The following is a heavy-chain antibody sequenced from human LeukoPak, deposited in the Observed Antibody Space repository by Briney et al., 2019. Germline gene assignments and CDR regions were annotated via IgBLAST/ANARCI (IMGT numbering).Heavy chain of an antibody. D-gene: IGHD5-12*01. CDR2: IVVGSGNT. CDR3: AAVYCGTDFYSGYDCDF. Sequence: ASVKVSCKASGFTFTSSAMQWVRQARGQRLEWRGWIVVGSGNTNYAQKFQERVTITRDMSTSTAYMELSSLRSEDTAVYYCAAVYCGTDFYSGYDCDFWGQGTLVTVSS. V-gene: IGHV1-58*02. CDR1: GFTFTSSA. J-gene: IGHJ4*02.